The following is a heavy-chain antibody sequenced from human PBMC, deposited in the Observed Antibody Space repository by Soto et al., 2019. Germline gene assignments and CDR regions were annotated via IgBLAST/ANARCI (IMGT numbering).Heavy chain of an antibody. J-gene: IGHJ4*02. CDR1: GFSLNTDGDG. Sequence: QITLKESGPTQVQPTKHLTLTCSFSGFSLNTDGDGYGSVRQSPGEALEWLALIYWDDDERYSPALKTRLTITKEHSKNQVVLIMTNMDPVDTATYYCAHSRNLITEDAQVGDFDYWGQGTLVTVSS. D-gene: IGHD3-10*01. V-gene: IGHV2-5*02. CDR3: AHSRNLITEDAQVGDFDY. CDR2: IYWDDDE.